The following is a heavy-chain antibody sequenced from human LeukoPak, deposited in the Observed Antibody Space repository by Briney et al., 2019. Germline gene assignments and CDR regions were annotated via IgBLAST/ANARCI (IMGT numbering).Heavy chain of an antibody. CDR1: GGSCSGYY. J-gene: IGHJ4*02. V-gene: IGHV4-34*01. CDR3: ARRITMVRGALRD. Sequence: SETLSLTCAVYGGSCSGYYWSWIRQPPGKGLEWIGEINHSGSTNYNPSLKSRVTISVDTSKNQFSLKLSSVTAADTAVYYCARRITMVRGALRDWGQGTLVTVSS. D-gene: IGHD3-10*01. CDR2: INHSGST.